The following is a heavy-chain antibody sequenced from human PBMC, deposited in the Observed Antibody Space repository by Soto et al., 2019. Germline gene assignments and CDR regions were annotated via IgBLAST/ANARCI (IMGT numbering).Heavy chain of an antibody. CDR1: GGSFSGYY. J-gene: IGHJ5*02. Sequence: PSETLSLTCAVYGGSFSGYYWSWIRQPPGKGLEWIGEINHSGSTNYNPSLKSRVTISVDTSKNQFSLKLSSVTAADTAVYYCARGRIAAAGTGWFAPWGQGTLVTVSS. V-gene: IGHV4-34*01. CDR2: INHSGST. CDR3: ARGRIAAAGTGWFAP. D-gene: IGHD6-13*01.